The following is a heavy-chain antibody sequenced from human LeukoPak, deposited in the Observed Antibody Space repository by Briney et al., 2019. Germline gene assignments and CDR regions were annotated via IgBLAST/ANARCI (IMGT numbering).Heavy chain of an antibody. CDR3: ANTMVRGSYNMDV. J-gene: IGHJ6*02. V-gene: IGHV3-23*01. CDR1: GFTFTSYA. CDR2: ISNSGSST. Sequence: GGSLRLSCAASGFTFTSYAMTWVRQAPGKGLEWVSGISNSGSSTYYADSVKGRFTISRDNSKNTLYLQLSSLRAEDTAVYYWANTMVRGSYNMDVWGQGTTVTVSS. D-gene: IGHD3-10*01.